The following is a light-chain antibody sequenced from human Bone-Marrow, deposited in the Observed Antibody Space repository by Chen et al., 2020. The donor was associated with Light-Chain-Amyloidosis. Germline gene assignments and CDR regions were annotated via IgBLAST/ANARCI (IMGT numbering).Light chain of an antibody. CDR3: QQRSNGPIT. CDR1: QSVNNY. Sequence: EIVLTQSPATLSLSPGERGTLSCRASQSVNNYLAWYQQKPGQAPRLLIYDASNRATGIPARFSGRGSGTGFTLASSRLEPEDLAVDDCQQRSNGPITVGQGTRLEIK. J-gene: IGKJ5*01. CDR2: DAS. V-gene: IGKV3-11*01.